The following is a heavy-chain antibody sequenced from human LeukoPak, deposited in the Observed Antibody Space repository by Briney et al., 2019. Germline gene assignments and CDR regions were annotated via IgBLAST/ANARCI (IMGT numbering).Heavy chain of an antibody. J-gene: IGHJ4*02. CDR2: ISGSGGST. CDR3: AKSLGRAYGSGSSNSPFDY. V-gene: IGHV3-23*01. CDR1: GFTFSSYA. Sequence: PGASLRLSCAASGFTFSSYAMSWVRQAPGKGLEWVSLISGSGGSTDFADSVKGRFTISRDNSNNTVYLQMNSLRAEDTAVYYCAKSLGRAYGSGSSNSPFDYWGQGTPVTVSS. D-gene: IGHD3-10*01.